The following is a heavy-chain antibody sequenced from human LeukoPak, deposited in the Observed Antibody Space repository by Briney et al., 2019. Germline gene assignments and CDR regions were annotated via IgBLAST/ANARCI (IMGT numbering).Heavy chain of an antibody. CDR1: GGSISSGDYY. Sequence: SETLSLTCTVSGGSISSGDYYWSWIRRPPGKGLEWIGYIYYSGSTYYSPSLKSRVTISVDTSKNQFSLKLSSVTAADTAVYYCARDLRDSSGYYPRNWFDPWGQGTLVTVSS. V-gene: IGHV4-30-4*01. D-gene: IGHD3-22*01. CDR3: ARDLRDSSGYYPRNWFDP. CDR2: IYYSGST. J-gene: IGHJ5*02.